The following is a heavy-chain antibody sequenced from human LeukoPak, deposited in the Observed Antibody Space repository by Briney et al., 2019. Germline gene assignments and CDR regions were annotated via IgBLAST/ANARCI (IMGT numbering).Heavy chain of an antibody. D-gene: IGHD3-3*01. CDR2: IYYSGST. CDR3: ARLGTYYDSWSGYYSASYYYGMDV. J-gene: IGHJ6*02. CDR1: GGSISSSSYY. Sequence: SETLSLTCTVSGGSISSSSYYWGWIRQPPGKGLEWIGSIYYSGSTYYNPSLKSRVTISIDTSKNQFSLKLSSVTAADTAVYYCARLGTYYDSWSGYYSASYYYGMDVWGQGTTVTVSS. V-gene: IGHV4-39*01.